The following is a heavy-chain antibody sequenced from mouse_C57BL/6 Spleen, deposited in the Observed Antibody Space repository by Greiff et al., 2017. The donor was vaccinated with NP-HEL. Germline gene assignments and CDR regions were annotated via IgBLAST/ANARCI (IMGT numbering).Heavy chain of an antibody. Sequence: EVKLVESGGDLVKPGGSLKLSCAASGFTFSSYGMSWVRQTPDKRLEWVATISSGGSYTYYPDSVKGRFTISRDNAKNTLYLQMSSLKSEDTAMYYCARHRPNYGNYWYFDVWGTGTTVTVSS. CDR3: ARHRPNYGNYWYFDV. V-gene: IGHV5-6*01. CDR2: ISSGGSYT. J-gene: IGHJ1*03. D-gene: IGHD2-1*01. CDR1: GFTFSSYG.